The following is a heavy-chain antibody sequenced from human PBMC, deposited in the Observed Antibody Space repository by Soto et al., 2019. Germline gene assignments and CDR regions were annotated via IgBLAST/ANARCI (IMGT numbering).Heavy chain of an antibody. Sequence: SVKVSCKASGGTFSSYAISWVRQAPGQGLEWMGGIIPIFGTANYAQKFQGRVTITADESTSTAYMELSSLRSEDTAMYYCARGHIVLVPAAKGYYYYGMDVWGQ. J-gene: IGHJ6*02. CDR2: IIPIFGTA. D-gene: IGHD2-2*01. V-gene: IGHV1-69*13. CDR3: ARGHIVLVPAAKGYYYYGMDV. CDR1: GGTFSSYA.